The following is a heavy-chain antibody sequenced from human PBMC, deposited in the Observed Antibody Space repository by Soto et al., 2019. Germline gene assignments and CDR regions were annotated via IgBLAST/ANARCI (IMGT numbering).Heavy chain of an antibody. D-gene: IGHD2-21*02. CDR3: VRRVVTSLDDAFDI. CDR2: ISGNKGNT. Sequence: QVQLVQSGPEVKKPGASVTLSCKASGYNCNNYGISWVRQAPGQGLEWMGWISGNKGNTKYGQKFQGRVSLTTDSSTSTAYMEMRSLRSDDTADYYCVRRVVTSLDDAFDIWGPGTRVTVSS. V-gene: IGHV1-18*01. J-gene: IGHJ3*02. CDR1: GYNCNNYG.